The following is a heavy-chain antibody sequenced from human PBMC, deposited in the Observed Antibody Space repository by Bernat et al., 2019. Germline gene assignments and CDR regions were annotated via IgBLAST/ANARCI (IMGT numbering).Heavy chain of an antibody. Sequence: EVQLVQSGAEVKKPGESLKISCKGSGYSFTSYWIGWVRQMPGKGLEWMGIIYPGDSDTRYSSSFQGQVTISADKSISTAYLQWSRLMASDTAMYYCARRLVVGATSGDWYFDLWGRGTLVTVSS. J-gene: IGHJ2*01. D-gene: IGHD1-26*01. V-gene: IGHV5-51*01. CDR1: GYSFTSYW. CDR2: IYPGDSDT. CDR3: ARRLVVGATSGDWYFDL.